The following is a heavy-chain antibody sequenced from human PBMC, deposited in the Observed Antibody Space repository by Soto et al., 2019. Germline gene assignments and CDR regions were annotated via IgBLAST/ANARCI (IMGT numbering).Heavy chain of an antibody. CDR2: INHSGST. Sequence: SETLSLTWAVYGGSFSGYYWSWIRQPPGKGLEWIGEINHSGSTNYNPSLKSRVTISVDTSKNQFSLKLSSVTAADTAVYYCARINFIAAAGDFDYWGQGTLVTVSS. CDR1: GGSFSGYY. D-gene: IGHD6-13*01. V-gene: IGHV4-34*01. J-gene: IGHJ4*02. CDR3: ARINFIAAAGDFDY.